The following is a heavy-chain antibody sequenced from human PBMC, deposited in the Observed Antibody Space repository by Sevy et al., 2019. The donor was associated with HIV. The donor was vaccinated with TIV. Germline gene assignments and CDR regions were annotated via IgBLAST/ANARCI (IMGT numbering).Heavy chain of an antibody. V-gene: IGHV3-23*01. J-gene: IGHJ3*02. Sequence: GGSLRLSCAASGFTFSSYAMNWVRQAPGKGLEWVSTISGSGGSTYYGDSVKGRFTISRDNSKNTVYLQMSSLRAEDTALYYCAKDRYDGSGYYPEGAFDIWGQGTKATVSS. CDR2: ISGSGGST. D-gene: IGHD3-22*01. CDR3: AKDRYDGSGYYPEGAFDI. CDR1: GFTFSSYA.